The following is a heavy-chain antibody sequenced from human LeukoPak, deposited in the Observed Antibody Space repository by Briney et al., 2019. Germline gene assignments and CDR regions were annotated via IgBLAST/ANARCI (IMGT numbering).Heavy chain of an antibody. J-gene: IGHJ4*02. D-gene: IGHD4-17*01. CDR3: AKEDTLTTVYFDH. V-gene: IGHV3-23*01. CDR1: GFTFSRYD. Sequence: GGSLRLSCAASGFTFSRYDMSWVRQAPGKGLEWVSAITDSGGSTYYADSVRGRFTISRDDSKNTLYLLMNSLRAEDTAVYYCAKEDTLTTVYFDHWGQGTPVTVSS. CDR2: ITDSGGST.